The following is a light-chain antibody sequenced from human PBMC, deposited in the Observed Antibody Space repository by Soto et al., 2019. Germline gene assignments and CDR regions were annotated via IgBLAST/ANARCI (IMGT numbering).Light chain of an antibody. CDR3: CSHAPSSTPVV. Sequence: QSVLNQPASVSGSPGQSITISCTGTSSDFGTYDLVSWYQQHPDKAPKLLIYDVTVRPSGVSNRFSGSKSDNTASLTISGLQAEDEADYYCCSHAPSSTPVVFGGGTKVTVL. V-gene: IGLV2-23*02. CDR2: DVT. CDR1: SSDFGTYDL. J-gene: IGLJ2*01.